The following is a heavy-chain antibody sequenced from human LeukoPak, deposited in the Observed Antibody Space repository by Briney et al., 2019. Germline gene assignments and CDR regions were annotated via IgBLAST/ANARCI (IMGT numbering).Heavy chain of an antibody. Sequence: ASVKVSCKASGYTFTTYGISWVRQAPGQGLEWMGWISTYSGNTNYAQKLQGRVTLTTDTSTSTAYMELRSLRSGDTAVYYCARAKTSSGYYVYWGQGTLVTVSS. CDR1: GYTFTTYG. CDR2: ISTYSGNT. D-gene: IGHD6-19*01. J-gene: IGHJ4*02. CDR3: ARAKTSSGYYVY. V-gene: IGHV1-18*01.